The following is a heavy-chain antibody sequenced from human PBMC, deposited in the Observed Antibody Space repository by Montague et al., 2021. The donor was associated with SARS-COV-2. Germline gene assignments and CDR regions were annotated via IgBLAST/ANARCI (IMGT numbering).Heavy chain of an antibody. V-gene: IGHV4-34*01. CDR2: INHSGST. CDR1: GGSFSGYY. Sequence: SETLSLTCAVYGGSFSGYYWSWIRQPPGKGLEWIGEINHSGSTXXXPSXXXRVTISVDTSKNQFSLKLSSVTAADTAVYYCARGSWHIVVETAIRDGYYGMDVWGQGTTVTVSS. CDR3: ARGSWHIVVETAIRDGYYGMDV. D-gene: IGHD2-21*02. J-gene: IGHJ6*02.